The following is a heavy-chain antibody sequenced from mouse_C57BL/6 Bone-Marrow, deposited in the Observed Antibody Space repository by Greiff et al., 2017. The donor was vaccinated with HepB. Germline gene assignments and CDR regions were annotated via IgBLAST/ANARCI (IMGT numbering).Heavy chain of an antibody. D-gene: IGHD2-4*01. CDR2: IYPRSGNT. J-gene: IGHJ3*01. CDR1: GYTFTSYG. Sequence: VQLQQSGAELARPGASVKLSCKASGYTFTSYGISWVKQRTGQGLEWIGEIYPRSGNTYYNEKFKGKATLTADKSSSTAYMELRSLTSEDSAVYFCARKGVYYDYNAWFAYWGQGTLVTVSA. CDR3: ARKGVYYDYNAWFAY. V-gene: IGHV1-81*01.